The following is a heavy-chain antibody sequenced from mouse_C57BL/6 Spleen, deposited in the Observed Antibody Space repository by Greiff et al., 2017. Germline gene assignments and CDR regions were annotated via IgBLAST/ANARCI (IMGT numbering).Heavy chain of an antibody. D-gene: IGHD1-1*01. V-gene: IGHV1-18*01. J-gene: IGHJ3*01. CDR2: INPNNGGT. CDR3: ARRGFYYGSSYVGAWFAY. CDR1: GYTFTDYN. Sequence: VQLQQSGPELVKPGASVKIPCKASGYTFTDYNMDWVKQSHGKSLEWIGDINPNNGGTIYNQKFKGKATLTVDKSSSTAYMELRSLTSEDTAVYYCARRGFYYGSSYVGAWFAYWGQGTLVTVSA.